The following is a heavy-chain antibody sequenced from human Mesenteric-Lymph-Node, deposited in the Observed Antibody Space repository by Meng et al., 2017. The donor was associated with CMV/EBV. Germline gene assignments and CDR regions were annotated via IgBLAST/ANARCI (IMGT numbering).Heavy chain of an antibody. CDR2: IYSSGST. D-gene: IGHD3-22*01. CDR3: AREAYYDSSYGMDV. V-gene: IGHV4-59*01. Sequence: SQTLSLTCAVSGGSISSYYWSWIRQPPGKGLEWIGYIYSSGSTNYNPSLKSRVTISLDTSKKQFSLKLSSVTAADTAVYYCAREAYYDSSYGMDVWGQGTTVTVSS. J-gene: IGHJ6*02. CDR1: GGSISSYY.